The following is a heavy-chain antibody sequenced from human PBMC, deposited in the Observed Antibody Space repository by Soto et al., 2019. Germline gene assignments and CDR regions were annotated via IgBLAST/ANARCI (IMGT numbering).Heavy chain of an antibody. CDR2: IYYSGST. D-gene: IGHD4-17*01. V-gene: IGHV4-31*03. CDR1: GGSISSGGYY. Sequence: SETLSLTCTVSGGSISSGGYYWSWIRQHPGKGLEWIGYIYYSGSTYYNPSLKSRVTISVDTSKNQFSLKLSSVTAADTAVYYCARDGRGYGDYVDYWGQGTLVTVSS. CDR3: ARDGRGYGDYVDY. J-gene: IGHJ4*02.